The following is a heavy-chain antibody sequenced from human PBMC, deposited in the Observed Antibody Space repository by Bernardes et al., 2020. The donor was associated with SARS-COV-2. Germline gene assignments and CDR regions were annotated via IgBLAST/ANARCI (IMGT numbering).Heavy chain of an antibody. D-gene: IGHD5-18*01. Sequence: GGALITSCAASGFTFSSSSMNWVRQAPGPGLAWVSSISSSSSYIYYADSVKGRFTISRDNAKNSLYLQMNSLRAEDTAVYYCARDAGGYSYGYDWGQGTLVTGSS. CDR3: ARDAGGYSYGYD. CDR1: GFTFSSSS. V-gene: IGHV3-21*01. J-gene: IGHJ4*02. CDR2: ISSSSSYI.